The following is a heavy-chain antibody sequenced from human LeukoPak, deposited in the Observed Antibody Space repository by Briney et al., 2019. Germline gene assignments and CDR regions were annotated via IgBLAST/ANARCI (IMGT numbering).Heavy chain of an antibody. D-gene: IGHD6-13*01. CDR1: GVSMNSDGYV. Sequence: SETLSLTCAVAGVSMNSDGYVWSWIRQPPGKGLEWIGFLSYSGSTYFNPSVKIRISIFVDTSKNQFSLKLSSVTAADTAVYYCARGGGGIAAAGSNWFDPWGQGTLVTVSS. J-gene: IGHJ5*02. V-gene: IGHV4-30-4*07. CDR3: ARGGGGIAAAGSNWFDP. CDR2: LSYSGST.